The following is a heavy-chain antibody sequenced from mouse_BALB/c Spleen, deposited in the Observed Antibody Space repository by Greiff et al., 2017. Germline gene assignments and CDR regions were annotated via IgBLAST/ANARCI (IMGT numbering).Heavy chain of an antibody. J-gene: IGHJ4*01. D-gene: IGHD2-14*01. CDR3: TRRPYRYDRGDAMDY. Sequence: VQRVESGAELVKPGASVKLSCKASGYTFTSYYMYWVKQRPGQGLEWIGEINPSNGGTNFNEKFKSKATLTVDKSSSTAYMQLSSLTSEDSAVYYCTRRPYRYDRGDAMDYWGQGTSVTVSS. CDR1: GYTFTSYY. CDR2: INPSNGGT. V-gene: IGHV1S81*02.